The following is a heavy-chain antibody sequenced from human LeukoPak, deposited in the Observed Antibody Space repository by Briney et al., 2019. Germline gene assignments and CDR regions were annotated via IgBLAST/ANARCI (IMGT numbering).Heavy chain of an antibody. V-gene: IGHV3-30*04. CDR1: GFTFSSYA. D-gene: IGHD5-24*01. CDR2: ISYDGSNK. Sequence: GGSLRLSCAASGFTFSSYAIHWVRQAPGKGLEWVALISYDGSNKYYADSVKGRFTISRDKSKNTLYLQMNSLRAEDTAVYYCARPRGNVEMDTNPFDYWGQGTLVTVSS. J-gene: IGHJ4*02. CDR3: ARPRGNVEMDTNPFDY.